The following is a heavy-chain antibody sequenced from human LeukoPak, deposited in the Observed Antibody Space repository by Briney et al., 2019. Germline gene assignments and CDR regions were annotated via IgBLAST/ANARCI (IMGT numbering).Heavy chain of an antibody. Sequence: SETLSLTCVVSGYSISTGYYWGWIRQPPGKGLEWIGSIYHSGNTYHSPSLKSRVTISVDTSKNQFSLNLTSVTAADTAVYYCARRPSGSTAGDHRPDWYFDLWRPGTLVTVSS. J-gene: IGHJ2*01. D-gene: IGHD7-27*01. CDR3: ARRPSGSTAGDHRPDWYFDL. CDR1: GYSISTGYY. CDR2: IYHSGNT. V-gene: IGHV4-38-2*01.